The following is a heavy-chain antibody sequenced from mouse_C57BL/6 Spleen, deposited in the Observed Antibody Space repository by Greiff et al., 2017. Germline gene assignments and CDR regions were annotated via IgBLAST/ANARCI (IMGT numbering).Heavy chain of an antibody. CDR2: IDPETGGT. D-gene: IGHD2-12*01. J-gene: IGHJ2*01. Sequence: QVQLQQSGAELVRPGASVTLSCKASGYTFTDYEMHWVKQTPVHGLEWIGAIDPETGGTAYNQKFKGKAILTADKSSSTAYMELRSLTSEDSAVYYCTRKEDYSHYFDYWGQGTTLTVSS. CDR3: TRKEDYSHYFDY. CDR1: GYTFTDYE. V-gene: IGHV1-15*01.